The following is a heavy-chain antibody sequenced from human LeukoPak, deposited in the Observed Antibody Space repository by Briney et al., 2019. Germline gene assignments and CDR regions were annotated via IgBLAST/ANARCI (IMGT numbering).Heavy chain of an antibody. CDR2: IRSKANSYAT. CDR3: RSLRSPLYYCYYTDV. J-gene: IGHJ6*03. D-gene: IGHD3-16*01. CDR1: GFTFSGSA. Sequence: PGGSLRLSCAASGFTFSGSAMHWVRQASGKGLEWVGRIRSKANSYATAYAASVKGRFTISRDDSKNTAYLQMNSLKTEKPPVYYCRSLRSPLYYCYYTDVWGKATTVTVSS. V-gene: IGHV3-73*01.